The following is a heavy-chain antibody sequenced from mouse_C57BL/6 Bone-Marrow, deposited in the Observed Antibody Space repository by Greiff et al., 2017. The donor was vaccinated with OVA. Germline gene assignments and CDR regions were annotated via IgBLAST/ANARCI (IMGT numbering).Heavy chain of an antibody. V-gene: IGHV5-12*01. J-gene: IGHJ3*01. CDR1: GFTFSDYY. CDR2: ISNGGGST. Sequence: EVKLQESGGGLVQPGGSLKLSCAASGFTFSDYYMYWVRQTPEKRLEWVAYISNGGGSTYYPDTVKGRFTISRDNAKNTLYLQMSRLKSEDTAMYYCARHGGSWFAYWGQGTLVTVSA. CDR3: ARHGGSWFAY.